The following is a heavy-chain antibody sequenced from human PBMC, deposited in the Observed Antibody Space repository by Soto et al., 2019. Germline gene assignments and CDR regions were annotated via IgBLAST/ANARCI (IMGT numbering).Heavy chain of an antibody. CDR1: GFTFSSYW. J-gene: IGHJ4*02. CDR2: IKQDGSEK. Sequence: GGSLRLSCAASGFTFSSYWMSWVRQAPGKGLEWVANIKQDGSEKYYVDSVKGRFTISRDNAKNSLYLQMNSLRAEDTAVYYCARDRVRSWWVYAMFDYWGQGTLVTVSS. CDR3: ARDRVRSWWVYAMFDY. V-gene: IGHV3-7*01. D-gene: IGHD2-8*01.